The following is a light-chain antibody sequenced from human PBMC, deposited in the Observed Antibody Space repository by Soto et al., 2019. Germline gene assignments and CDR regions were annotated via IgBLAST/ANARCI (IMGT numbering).Light chain of an antibody. CDR1: QGISNY. Sequence: DIQMTQSPSSLSASVGDRVTITCRASQGISNYLAWYQQKPGKVPKLLIYAASTLQSGVPSRFSGSGSGKDFTLTISSLQPEDVATYCCQKYNSAPWTVGQGTKVEIK. CDR3: QKYNSAPWT. J-gene: IGKJ1*01. V-gene: IGKV1-27*01. CDR2: AAS.